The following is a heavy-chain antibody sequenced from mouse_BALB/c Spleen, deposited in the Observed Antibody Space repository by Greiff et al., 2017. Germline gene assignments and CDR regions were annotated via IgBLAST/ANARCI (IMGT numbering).Heavy chain of an antibody. CDR1: GYSITSGYY. Sequence: EVKLQESGPGLVKPSQSLSLTCSVTGYSITSGYYWNWIRQFPGNKLEWMGYISYDGSNNYNPSLKNRISITRDTSKNQFFLKLNSVTTEDTATYYCARDTGLAMDYWGQGTSVTVSS. CDR3: ARDTGLAMDY. CDR2: ISYDGSN. D-gene: IGHD4-1*01. V-gene: IGHV3-6*02. J-gene: IGHJ4*01.